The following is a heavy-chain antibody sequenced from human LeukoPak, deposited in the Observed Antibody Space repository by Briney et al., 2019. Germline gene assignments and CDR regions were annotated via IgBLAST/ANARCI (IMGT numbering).Heavy chain of an antibody. Sequence: PGGSLRLSCAASGFTFSSYEMNWVRQAPGKGLEWVSYISSSGSTIYYADSVKGRFTISRDNAKNSLYLQMNSLRDEDTAVYYCARARWCSSTSCYFAAFDIWGQGTMVTVSS. J-gene: IGHJ3*02. CDR1: GFTFSSYE. CDR3: ARARWCSSTSCYFAAFDI. CDR2: ISSSGSTI. D-gene: IGHD2-2*01. V-gene: IGHV3-48*03.